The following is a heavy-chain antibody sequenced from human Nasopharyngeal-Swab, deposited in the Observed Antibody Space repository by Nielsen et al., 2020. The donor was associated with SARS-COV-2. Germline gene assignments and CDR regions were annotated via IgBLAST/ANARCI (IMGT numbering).Heavy chain of an antibody. CDR2: IYHSGST. Sequence: WIRQPPGKGLEWIGEIYHSGSTNYNPSLKSRVTISVDKSKNQFSLKLSSETAADTAVYYFATRRHGHWGQGTLGTVSS. V-gene: IGHV4-4*02. J-gene: IGHJ4*02. D-gene: IGHD3/OR15-3a*01. CDR3: ATRRHGH.